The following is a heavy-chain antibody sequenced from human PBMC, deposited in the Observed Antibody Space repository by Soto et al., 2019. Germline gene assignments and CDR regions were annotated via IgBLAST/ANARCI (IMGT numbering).Heavy chain of an antibody. CDR1: GGTFSSYA. J-gene: IGHJ6*02. V-gene: IGHV1-69*12. Sequence: QVQLVQSGAEVKKPGSSVNVSCKASGGTFSSYAISWVRQAPGQGLEWMGGIIPIFGTANYAQRFQGRVTITADESTSTAYMELSSLRSEDTAVYYCASPTTPLYYYYGMDVWGQGTTVTVSS. CDR2: IIPIFGTA. CDR3: ASPTTPLYYYYGMDV. D-gene: IGHD1-7*01.